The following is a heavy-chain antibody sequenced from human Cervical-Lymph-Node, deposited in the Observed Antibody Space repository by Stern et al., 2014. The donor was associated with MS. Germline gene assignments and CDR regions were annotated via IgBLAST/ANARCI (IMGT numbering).Heavy chain of an antibody. CDR3: ARRSGHRGAFDI. Sequence: EVQLVQSGAEVKKPGESLKISCKGSGYTFSNYWIGWVRQMPGKGLEWMGVVYPGDSDTRYSPSFQGQVTISADKSIDTAYLQWTGLKASDTAMYYCARRSGHRGAFDIWGQGTMVTVS. D-gene: IGHD2-15*01. CDR2: VYPGDSDT. V-gene: IGHV5-51*03. CDR1: GYTFSNYW. J-gene: IGHJ3*02.